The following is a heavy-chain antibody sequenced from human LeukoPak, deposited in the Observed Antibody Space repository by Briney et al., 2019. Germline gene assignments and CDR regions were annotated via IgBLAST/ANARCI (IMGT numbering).Heavy chain of an antibody. J-gene: IGHJ6*03. CDR3: ARLYYYGSGNYYYYYMDV. CDR2: ISAYNGNT. CDR1: GYTFTSYG. D-gene: IGHD3-10*01. V-gene: IGHV1-18*01. Sequence: ASVKVSCKASGYTFTSYGISWVRQAPGQGLEWMGWISAYNGNTNYAQKLQGRVTMTTDTSTSTAHMELGSLRSDDTAVYYCARLYYYGSGNYYYYYMDVWGKGTTVTISS.